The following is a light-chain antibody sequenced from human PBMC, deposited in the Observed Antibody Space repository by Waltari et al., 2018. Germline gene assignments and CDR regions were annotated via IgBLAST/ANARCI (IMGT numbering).Light chain of an antibody. J-gene: IGLJ3*02. CDR2: DVR. CDR1: SSDVGAYNY. V-gene: IGLV2-14*03. CDR3: SSYTSGNTWV. Sequence: QSVLTQPASVSGSSGQSLTISCTGTSSDVGAYNYVSWYQQHPGKAPKIVIHDVRKRPSGVSGRFSGSKSGNTASLTISGLQAEDEADYYCSSYTSGNTWVFGGGTKLTVL.